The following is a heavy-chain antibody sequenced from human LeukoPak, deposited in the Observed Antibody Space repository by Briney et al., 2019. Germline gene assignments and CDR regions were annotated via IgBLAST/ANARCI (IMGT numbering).Heavy chain of an antibody. D-gene: IGHD2-2*01. J-gene: IGHJ4*02. Sequence: GGSLRLSCAASGFAFSSYGMHWVRQAPGKGLEWVAVISYDGSNKYYADSVKGRFTISRDNSKNTLYLQMNSLRAEDTAVYYCAELGYCSSTSCPDWGQGTLVTVSS. CDR3: AELGYCSSTSCPD. V-gene: IGHV3-30*18. CDR2: ISYDGSNK. CDR1: GFAFSSYG.